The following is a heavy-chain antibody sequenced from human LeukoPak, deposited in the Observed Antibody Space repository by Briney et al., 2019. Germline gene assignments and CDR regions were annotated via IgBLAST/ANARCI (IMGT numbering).Heavy chain of an antibody. J-gene: IGHJ4*02. Sequence: GGSLRLSCAASGFTFSSYGMHWVRQAPGKGLEWVAFIRYDGSNKYYADSVKGRFTISRDNSKNTLFLQMNSLRADDTAVYYCAKDQDTHSYGSGSYAPFDYWGQGTLVTVSS. D-gene: IGHD3-10*01. V-gene: IGHV3-30*02. CDR2: IRYDGSNK. CDR1: GFTFSSYG. CDR3: AKDQDTHSYGSGSYAPFDY.